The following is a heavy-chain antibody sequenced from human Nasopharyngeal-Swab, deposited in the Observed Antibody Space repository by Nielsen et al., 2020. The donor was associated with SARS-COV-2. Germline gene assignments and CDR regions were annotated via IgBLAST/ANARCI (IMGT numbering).Heavy chain of an antibody. CDR1: GGSFSGHY. CDR3: ARDAGPKGYSYGYGVDV. J-gene: IGHJ6*02. Sequence: SETLSLTCAVYGGSFSGHYWRWIRQPPGKGLEWIAEINHSGSTNYNPSLKSRVTISVDTSKNQFSLKLSSVTAADTAVYYCARDAGPKGYSYGYGVDVWGQGTTVTVSS. D-gene: IGHD5-18*01. V-gene: IGHV4-34*01. CDR2: INHSGST.